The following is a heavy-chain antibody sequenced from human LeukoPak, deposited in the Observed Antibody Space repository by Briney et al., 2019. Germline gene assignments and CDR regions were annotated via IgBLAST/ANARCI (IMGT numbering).Heavy chain of an antibody. V-gene: IGHV4-59*01. CDR1: GGSISSYY. CDR3: ARDPPSGGFDS. D-gene: IGHD2-15*01. J-gene: IGHJ4*02. Sequence: PSETLSLTCTVSGGSISSYYWSWIRQPPGKGLEWIGYIYYSGSTNYNPSLKSRVTISVDTSKNQFSLKLSSVTAADTAVYYCARDPPSGGFDSWGQGTLVTVSS. CDR2: IYYSGST.